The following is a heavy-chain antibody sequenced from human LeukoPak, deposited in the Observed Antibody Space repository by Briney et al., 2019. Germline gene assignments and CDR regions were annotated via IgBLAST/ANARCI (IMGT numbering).Heavy chain of an antibody. J-gene: IGHJ4*02. CDR1: GFTFDDYA. D-gene: IGHD6-13*01. CDR3: AKDITSSWYGHFDS. CDR2: ISWNGGTI. Sequence: GRSLRLSCVASGFTFDDYAMHWVRQVPGKGLEWVSGISWNGGTIGYADSVKGRFTISGDNAKTSLYLQMNSLRAEDMALYYCAKDITSSWYGHFDSWGQGTLVSVSS. V-gene: IGHV3-9*03.